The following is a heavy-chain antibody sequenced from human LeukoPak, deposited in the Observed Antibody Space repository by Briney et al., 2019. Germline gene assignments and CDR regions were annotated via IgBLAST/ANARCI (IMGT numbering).Heavy chain of an antibody. V-gene: IGHV1-69*04. Sequence: WASVKVSCKASGGTFSSYAISWVRQAPGQGLEWMGRIIPILGIANYAQKFQGRVTITADKSTSTAYMELSSLRSEDTAVYYCARDGLSGYCSSTSCYTSPVDYWGQGTLVTVSS. CDR1: GGTFSSYA. CDR3: ARDGLSGYCSSTSCYTSPVDY. CDR2: IIPILGIA. D-gene: IGHD2-2*01. J-gene: IGHJ4*02.